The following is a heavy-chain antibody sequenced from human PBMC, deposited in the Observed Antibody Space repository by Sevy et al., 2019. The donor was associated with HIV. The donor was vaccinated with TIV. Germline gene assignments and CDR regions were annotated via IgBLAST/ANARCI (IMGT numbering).Heavy chain of an antibody. Sequence: ASVNVSCKASGYTFTSYYMHWVRQAPGQGLEWMGIINPSGGSTSYAQKFQGRVTMTRDTSTSTVYMELSSLRSEDTAVYYCARARYCSGGSCYYGMDVWGQGTTVTVSS. J-gene: IGHJ6*02. D-gene: IGHD2-15*01. V-gene: IGHV1-46*01. CDR2: INPSGGST. CDR1: GYTFTSYY. CDR3: ARARYCSGGSCYYGMDV.